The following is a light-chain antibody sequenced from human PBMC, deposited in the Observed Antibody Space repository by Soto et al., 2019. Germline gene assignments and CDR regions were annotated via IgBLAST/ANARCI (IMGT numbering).Light chain of an antibody. CDR3: CSYAGGNNWV. Sequence: QSALTQPPSASGSPGQSLTISCTGTSTDVGSYNYVSWYQQHPGKAPKLMISDVNRRPSGVPDRFSGSKSGNTASLTVSGLQAEEEADYYCCSYAGGNNWVFGGGTKLTVL. CDR2: DVN. J-gene: IGLJ3*02. V-gene: IGLV2-8*01. CDR1: STDVGSYNY.